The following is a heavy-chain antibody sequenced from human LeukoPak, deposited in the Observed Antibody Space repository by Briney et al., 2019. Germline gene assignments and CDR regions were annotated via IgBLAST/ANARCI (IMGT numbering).Heavy chain of an antibody. CDR2: MNPNSGNT. Sequence: ASVKVSCKASGYTFTSYDINWVRQATGQGLEWMGWMNPNSGNTGYAQKFQGRVTITRNTSISTAYMELSSLRSEDTAVYYCARWGGSYFAYYYYYMDVWGKGTTVTVSS. D-gene: IGHD1-26*01. CDR1: GYTFTSYD. V-gene: IGHV1-8*03. CDR3: ARWGGSYFAYYYYYMDV. J-gene: IGHJ6*03.